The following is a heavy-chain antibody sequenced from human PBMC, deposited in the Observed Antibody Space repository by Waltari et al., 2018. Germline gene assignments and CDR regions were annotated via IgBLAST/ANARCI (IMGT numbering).Heavy chain of an antibody. CDR1: GGTFSSYA. CDR2: INPMFGTA. Sequence: QVQLVQSGAEVKKPGSSVKVSCKASGGTFSSYAISWLRQAPGQGLEWMGRINPMFGTANYEQKFQGRVTITADESTSTAYMELSSLRSEDTAVYYCARGHYGDYRPTHFDYWGQGTLVTVSS. D-gene: IGHD4-17*01. V-gene: IGHV1-69*15. J-gene: IGHJ4*02. CDR3: ARGHYGDYRPTHFDY.